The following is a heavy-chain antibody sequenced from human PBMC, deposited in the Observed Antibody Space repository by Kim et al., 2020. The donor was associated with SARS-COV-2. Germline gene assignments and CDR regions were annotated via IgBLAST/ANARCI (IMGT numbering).Heavy chain of an antibody. J-gene: IGHJ4*02. D-gene: IGHD3-16*02. CDR3: AKVVLKYYDYVWGSYRTFDY. CDR2: ISGSGGST. V-gene: IGHV3-23*01. CDR1: GFTFSSYA. Sequence: GGSLRLSCAASGFTFSSYAMSWVRQAPGKGLEWVSAISGSGGSTYYADSVKGRFTISRDNSKNTLYLQMNSLRAEDTAVYYCAKVVLKYYDYVWGSYRTFDYWGQGTLVTVSS.